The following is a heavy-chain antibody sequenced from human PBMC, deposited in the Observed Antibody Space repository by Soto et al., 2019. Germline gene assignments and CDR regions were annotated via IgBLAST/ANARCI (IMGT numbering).Heavy chain of an antibody. CDR3: AKVSRSWYGPFDY. CDR1: GSTFTT. Sequence: GGSLRLSCAAAGSTFTTFSSYWMHWVRQTPGKGLVWISVISDDGSNKYYADSVKGRFTISRDNSKNTLYLQMNSLRAEDTAVYYCAKVSRSWYGPFDYWGQGTLVTVSS. D-gene: IGHD6-13*01. J-gene: IGHJ4*02. V-gene: IGHV3-30*18. CDR2: ISDDGSNK.